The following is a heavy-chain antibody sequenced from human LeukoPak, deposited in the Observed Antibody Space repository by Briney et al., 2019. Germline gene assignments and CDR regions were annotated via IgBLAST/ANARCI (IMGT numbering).Heavy chain of an antibody. CDR2: ISWNSGSI. CDR3: AKDIATGNRLYYFDY. J-gene: IGHJ4*02. V-gene: IGHV3-9*01. D-gene: IGHD1-14*01. Sequence: PGRSLRLSCAASGFTFDDYAMHWVRQAPGKGLEWVSGISWNSGSIGYADSVKGRFTISRDNAKNSLYLQMNSLRAEDTALYYCAKDIATGNRLYYFDYSGQGTLVTVSS. CDR1: GFTFDDYA.